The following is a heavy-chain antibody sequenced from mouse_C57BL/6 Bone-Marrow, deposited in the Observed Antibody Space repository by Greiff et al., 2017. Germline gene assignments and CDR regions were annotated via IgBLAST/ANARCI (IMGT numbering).Heavy chain of an antibody. J-gene: IGHJ2*01. CDR3: ARHLWPDY. CDR1: GFTFSSYG. D-gene: IGHD1-1*02. CDR2: ISSGGSYT. Sequence: EVMLVESGGDLVKPGGSLKLSCAASGFTFSSYGMSWVRQTPDKRLEWVATISSGGSYTYYPDSVKGRFTISRDKAKNTLYLQMSSLKSEDTAMYYCARHLWPDYWGQGTTLTVSS. V-gene: IGHV5-6*01.